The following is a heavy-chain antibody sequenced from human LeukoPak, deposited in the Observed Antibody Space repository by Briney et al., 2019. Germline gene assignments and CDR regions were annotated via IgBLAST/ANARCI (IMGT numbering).Heavy chain of an antibody. J-gene: IGHJ6*03. D-gene: IGHD3/OR15-3a*01. CDR2: INWNGGST. Sequence: GGSLRLSCAASGFTFDDYGMSWVRQVPGKGLEWVSGINWNGGSTGYADSVKGRFTISRDNAKNSLYLQMNSLRVEDTALYYCAKRTDYYYYYMDVWGKGTTVTISS. V-gene: IGHV3-20*04. CDR1: GFTFDDYG. CDR3: AKRTDYYYYYMDV.